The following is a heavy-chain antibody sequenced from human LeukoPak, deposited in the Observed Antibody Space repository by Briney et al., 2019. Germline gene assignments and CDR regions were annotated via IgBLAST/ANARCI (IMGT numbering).Heavy chain of an antibody. D-gene: IGHD2/OR15-2a*01. CDR2: ISSSSSYI. J-gene: IGHJ6*02. V-gene: IGHV3-21*01. CDR1: GFTFSSYA. CDR3: ARDLLGQEDV. Sequence: GGSLRLSCVASGFTFSSYAMSWARQAPGKGLEWVSSISSSSSYIYYADSVKGRFTISRDNAKNSLYLQMNSLRAEDTAVYYCARDLLGQEDVWGQGTTVTVSS.